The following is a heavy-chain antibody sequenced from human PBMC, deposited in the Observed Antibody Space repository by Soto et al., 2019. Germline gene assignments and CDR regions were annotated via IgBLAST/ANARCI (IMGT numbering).Heavy chain of an antibody. CDR1: GGSISGYY. V-gene: IGHV4-59*01. CDR3: ARVHLPYSYGYYYYGMDV. Sequence: SETLSLTCTVSGGSISGYYWGWIRQPPGKGLEWIGYIYYSGSTNYNPSLKSRLTISVDTSKNRFSLKLTSVTAADTAVYYCARVHLPYSYGYYYYGMDVWGRGTTVTVSS. CDR2: IYYSGST. J-gene: IGHJ6*02. D-gene: IGHD5-18*01.